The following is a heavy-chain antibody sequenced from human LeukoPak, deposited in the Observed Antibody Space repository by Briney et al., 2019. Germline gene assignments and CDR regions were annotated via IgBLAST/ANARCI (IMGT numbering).Heavy chain of an antibody. V-gene: IGHV3-30*01. CDR2: ISYDGSNK. J-gene: IGHJ5*02. Sequence: GRSLRLSCAASGFTFSSYAMHWVRQAPGKGLEGVAVISYDGSNKYYADSVKGRFTISRDNSKNTLYLQMNSLRAEDTAVYYCARGGGSSGANNWFDPWGQGTLVTVSS. D-gene: IGHD3-22*01. CDR1: GFTFSSYA. CDR3: ARGGGSSGANNWFDP.